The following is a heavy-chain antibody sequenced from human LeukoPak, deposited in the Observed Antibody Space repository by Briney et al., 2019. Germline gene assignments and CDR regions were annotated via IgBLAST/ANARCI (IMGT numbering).Heavy chain of an antibody. J-gene: IGHJ4*02. CDR1: GFNFDEYA. CDR2: ISLNSDDI. V-gene: IGHV3-9*01. CDR3: AKDRYCTSSSCPIDY. Sequence: GGSLRLSCVGSGFNFDEYAMHWVRQPPGKGLEWVSGISLNSDDIGYADSVKGRFTISRDSAKKSLYLQMNSLRAEDTALYYCAKDRYCTSSSCPIDYWGRGTLVTVSS. D-gene: IGHD2-15*01.